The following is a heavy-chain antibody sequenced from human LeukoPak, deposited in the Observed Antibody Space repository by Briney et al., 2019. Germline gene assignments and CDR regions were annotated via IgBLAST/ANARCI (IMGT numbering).Heavy chain of an antibody. V-gene: IGHV4-31*11. J-gene: IGHJ3*02. CDR3: ARVDYDFWSGYYVAFDI. CDR1: GGSFSGYY. Sequence: SETLSLTCAVYGGSFSGYYWSWIRQHPGKGLEWIGYIYYSGSTYYNPSLKSRVTISVDTSKNQFSLKLSSVTAADTAVYYCARVDYDFWSGYYVAFDIWGQGTMVTVSS. D-gene: IGHD3-3*01. CDR2: IYYSGST.